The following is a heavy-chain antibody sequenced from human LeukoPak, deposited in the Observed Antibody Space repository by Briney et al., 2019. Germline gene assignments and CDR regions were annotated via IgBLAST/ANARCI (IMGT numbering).Heavy chain of an antibody. D-gene: IGHD6-13*01. CDR1: GGSIRSYY. CDR3: ARDYAGSSSWNWFDP. CDR2: IYDSGST. J-gene: IGHJ5*02. Sequence: PSETLSLTCTASGGSIRSYYWNWIRQPPGKGLEWIGYIYDSGSTNYNPSLKSRVTISVDMSKNQFSLKVSSVTAADTAVYYCARDYAGSSSWNWFDPWGQGTLVTVSS. V-gene: IGHV4-59*01.